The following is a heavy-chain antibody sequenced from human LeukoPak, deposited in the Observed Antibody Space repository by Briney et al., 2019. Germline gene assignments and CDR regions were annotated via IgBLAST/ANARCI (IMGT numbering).Heavy chain of an antibody. V-gene: IGHV3-64D*06. CDR3: VKSPGSGWPV. Sequence: GGSLRLSCAASGFTFSSFAMHWVRQAPGKGLEYLSAIYSDGSRTYYADSVKGRFTISRDDSKNTLYFEMSSLRVEDTAVYYCVKSPGSGWPVWGQGTLLTVSS. J-gene: IGHJ4*02. CDR1: GFTFSSFA. CDR2: IYSDGSRT. D-gene: IGHD6-19*01.